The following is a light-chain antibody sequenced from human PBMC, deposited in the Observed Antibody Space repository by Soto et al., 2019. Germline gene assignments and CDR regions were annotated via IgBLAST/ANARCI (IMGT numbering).Light chain of an antibody. CDR3: QQYGTSPIT. V-gene: IGKV3-20*01. Sequence: ETVLTQSPGTLSLSPGERATLSCRASQSVSSSYLAWYQQKPGQAPRLLIYGSSIRATGIPDRFSGSGSGTDFTLTISRLEPADFAVYYCQQYGTSPITFGHGTRLEIK. CDR2: GSS. CDR1: QSVSSSY. J-gene: IGKJ5*01.